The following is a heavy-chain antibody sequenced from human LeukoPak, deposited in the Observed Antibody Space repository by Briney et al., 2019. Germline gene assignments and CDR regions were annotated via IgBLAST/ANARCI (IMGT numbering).Heavy chain of an antibody. CDR2: INSDGRST. CDR3: VRGYCSGGSCYARAFDI. D-gene: IGHD2-15*01. J-gene: IGHJ3*02. Sequence: GGSLRLSCAASGFTFSGYWMHWVRQAPEKGLVWVSRINSDGRSTIYADSVKGRFTISRDNAKNSLYLQMNSLRAEDTAVYYCVRGYCSGGSCYARAFDIWGQGTMVTVSS. V-gene: IGHV3-74*01. CDR1: GFTFSGYW.